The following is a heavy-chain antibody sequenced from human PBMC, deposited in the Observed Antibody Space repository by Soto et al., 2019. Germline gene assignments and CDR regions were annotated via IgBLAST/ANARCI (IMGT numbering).Heavy chain of an antibody. J-gene: IGHJ1*01. CDR1: GFTFSSYA. V-gene: IGHV3-23*01. D-gene: IGHD3-3*01. CDR3: AKDRDAITIFGVVIPPVQH. Sequence: GGSLRLSCAASGFTFSSYAMSWVRQAPGKGLEWVSAISGSGGSTYYADSVKGRFTISRDNSKNTLYLQMNSLRAEDTAEYYCAKDRDAITIFGVVIPPVQHWGQGTLVTVSS. CDR2: ISGSGGST.